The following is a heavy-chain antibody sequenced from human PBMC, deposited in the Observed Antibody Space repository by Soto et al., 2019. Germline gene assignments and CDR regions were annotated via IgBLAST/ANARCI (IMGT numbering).Heavy chain of an antibody. J-gene: IGHJ4*02. CDR3: ACLEFDF. CDR2: IKSKTDVGTT. Sequence: EVQLVESGGGLVKPGGSLRLSCAASGLIFSDAWMHWVRQAPGKGLEWVGRIKSKTDVGTTDYAAPVKGRFTISRDDSKNTLFLQMNSLKTEDTAVYYCACLEFDFWGQGSLVTVSS. CDR1: GLIFSDAW. D-gene: IGHD2-2*01. V-gene: IGHV3-15*01.